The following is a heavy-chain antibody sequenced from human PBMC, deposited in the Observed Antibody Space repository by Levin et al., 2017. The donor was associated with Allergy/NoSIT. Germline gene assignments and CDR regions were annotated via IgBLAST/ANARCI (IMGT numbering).Heavy chain of an antibody. J-gene: IGHJ4*02. CDR1: GFTFSTYR. V-gene: IGHV3-48*02. Sequence: GESLKISCAASGFTFSTYRMNWVRQAPGKGLEWVSYISSSSSTIYYADSVKGRFTISRDNAKNSLYLQMSSLRDEDTAVYYCARGGAAGIRHFDDWGQGTLVTVSS. CDR3: ARGGAAGIRHFDD. CDR2: ISSSSSTI. D-gene: IGHD6-13*01.